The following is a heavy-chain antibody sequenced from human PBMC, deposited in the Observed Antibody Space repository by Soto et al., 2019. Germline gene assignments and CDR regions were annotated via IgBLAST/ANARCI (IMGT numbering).Heavy chain of an antibody. CDR3: ARTSYDSSGTAADP. J-gene: IGHJ5*02. D-gene: IGHD3-22*01. V-gene: IGHV4-59*12. CDR1: GGSISGYY. Sequence: SETLSLTCFVSGGSISGYYGSWVRQPPGKGLEWIGYIHYSGSTYYNPSLKSRVTISVDTSKNQFSLKLSSVTAADTAVYYCARTSYDSSGTAADPWGQGTLVTV. CDR2: IHYSGST.